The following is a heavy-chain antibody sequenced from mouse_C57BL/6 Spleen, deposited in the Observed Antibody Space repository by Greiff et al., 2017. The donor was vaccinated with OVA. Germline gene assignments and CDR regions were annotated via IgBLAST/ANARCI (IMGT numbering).Heavy chain of an antibody. CDR3: ARNHYGSSGAFDY. Sequence: EVQLVESGGGLVKPGGSLKLSCAASGFTFSSYAMSWVRQTPEKRLEWVATISDGGSYTYYPDNVKGRFTISRDNAKNNLYLQMSHLKSEDTAMYYCARNHYGSSGAFDYWGQGTTLTVSS. D-gene: IGHD1-1*01. J-gene: IGHJ2*01. V-gene: IGHV5-4*01. CDR2: ISDGGSYT. CDR1: GFTFSSYA.